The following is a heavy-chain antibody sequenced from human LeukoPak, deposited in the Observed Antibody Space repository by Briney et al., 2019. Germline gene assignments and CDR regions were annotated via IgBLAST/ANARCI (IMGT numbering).Heavy chain of an antibody. Sequence: SETLSLTCTVSGGSISSSYWSWIRQPPGKELKRIGDIYYSGSTNYNPSLKSRVTISVDTSKNQFSLNLSSVTAADTAMYYCARGTSSWYSAYFDFWGQGTLVPVSS. CDR1: GGSISSSY. D-gene: IGHD6-13*01. J-gene: IGHJ4*02. CDR2: IYYSGST. CDR3: ARGTSSWYSAYFDF. V-gene: IGHV4-59*01.